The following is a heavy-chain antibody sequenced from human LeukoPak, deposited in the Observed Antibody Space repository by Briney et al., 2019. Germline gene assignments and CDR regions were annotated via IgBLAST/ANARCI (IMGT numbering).Heavy chain of an antibody. J-gene: IGHJ5*02. Sequence: ASVKVSCKASGYTFTSYAMHWVRQAPGQRLEWMGWINAGNGNTKYSQKFQGRVTITRDESTSTAYMELSSLRSEDTAVYYCARLNKGSSSWYWGYNWYDPWGQGTLVTVSS. CDR2: INAGNGNT. D-gene: IGHD6-13*01. V-gene: IGHV1-3*01. CDR1: GYTFTSYA. CDR3: ARLNKGSSSWYWGYNWYDP.